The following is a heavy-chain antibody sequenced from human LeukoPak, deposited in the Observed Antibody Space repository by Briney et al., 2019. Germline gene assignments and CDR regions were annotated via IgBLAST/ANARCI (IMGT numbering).Heavy chain of an antibody. CDR2: ISAYNGNT. D-gene: IGHD3-22*01. J-gene: IGHJ5*02. CDR3: ARDRYYDSSGFDP. Sequence: ASVKVSCKASAYTFTNYGIAWVRQAPGQGLEWMGWISAYNGNTNYAQKLQGRVTMTTDTSTSTAYMELRSLRSDDTAVYYCARDRYYDSSGFDPWGQGTLVTVSS. CDR1: AYTFTNYG. V-gene: IGHV1-18*01.